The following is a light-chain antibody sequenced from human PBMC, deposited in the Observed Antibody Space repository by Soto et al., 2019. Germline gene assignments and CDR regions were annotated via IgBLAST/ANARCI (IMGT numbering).Light chain of an antibody. CDR1: QTVNSYY. V-gene: IGKV3-20*01. CDR2: GAS. CDR3: QQYGTSPRT. J-gene: IGKJ1*01. Sequence: DIGLTQSPGTLSLSPGERATLSCRASQTVNSYYLAWYQQTPGQAASLLIYGASNRATGIPDRFSGSGSGTDFTLTISRLEAEDCVVYYCQQYGTSPRTFGQGTK.